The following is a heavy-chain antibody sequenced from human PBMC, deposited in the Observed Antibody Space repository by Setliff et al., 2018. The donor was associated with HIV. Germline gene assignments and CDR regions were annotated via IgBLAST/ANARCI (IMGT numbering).Heavy chain of an antibody. CDR1: GGSISSSNW. J-gene: IGHJ5*02. V-gene: IGHV4-4*02. Sequence: SETLSLTCAVSGGSISSSNWWSWVRQPPGKGLEWIGEIYHSGSTNYNPSLKSRVTISVDKSKNQFSLKLSSVTAADTAVYYCARHGLLWFGAGYNWFDPWGQGTLVTVSS. CDR3: ARHGLLWFGAGYNWFDP. D-gene: IGHD3-10*01. CDR2: IYHSGST.